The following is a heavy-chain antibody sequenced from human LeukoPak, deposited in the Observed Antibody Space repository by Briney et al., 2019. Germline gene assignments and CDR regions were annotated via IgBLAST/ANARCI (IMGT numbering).Heavy chain of an antibody. D-gene: IGHD6-13*01. CDR2: INPNSGGT. J-gene: IGHJ4*02. Sequence: ASVKVSCKASGYTFTSYDINWVRQAPGQGLEWMGWINPNSGGTNYAQKFQGRVTMTRATSISTVYMELSRLRSDDTALYYCARTLYIAAVPGGFDYWGQGTLITVSS. CDR1: GYTFTSYD. V-gene: IGHV1-2*02. CDR3: ARTLYIAAVPGGFDY.